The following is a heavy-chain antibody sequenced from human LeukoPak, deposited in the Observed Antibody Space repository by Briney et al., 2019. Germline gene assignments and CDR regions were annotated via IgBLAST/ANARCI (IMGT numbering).Heavy chain of an antibody. CDR2: NRYDGSNK. V-gene: IGHV3-30*02. CDR3: ARESFAARWD. D-gene: IGHD6-6*01. CDR1: AFTFSSYG. J-gene: IGHJ4*02. Sequence: GGSLRLSCAASAFTFSSYGMHWVRQAPGKGLEWVAFNRYDGSNKYYADSVKGRFTISRDNANNLLYLQMNSLRAKDTAVYYCARESFAARWDWGQGTPVTVSS.